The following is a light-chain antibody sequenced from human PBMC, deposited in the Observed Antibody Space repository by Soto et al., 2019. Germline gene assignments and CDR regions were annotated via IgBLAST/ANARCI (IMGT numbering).Light chain of an antibody. V-gene: IGKV3-20*01. CDR3: QQYGRSPNT. J-gene: IGKJ5*01. CDR1: QSVDNNF. Sequence: EIVLAQSPGTLSLSPGQGATLSCRASQSVDNNFLVWYQHKPGQAPRVLIHGASKRATGVPDRFSGSGSETDFTLTISRQEPEDFAIYYCQQYGRSPNTFGQGTRLEIK. CDR2: GAS.